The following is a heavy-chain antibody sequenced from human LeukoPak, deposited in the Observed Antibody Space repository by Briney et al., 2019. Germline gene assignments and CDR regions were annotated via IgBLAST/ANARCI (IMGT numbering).Heavy chain of an antibody. Sequence: GASVKLSCKASGYTFTSYYIHWVRQAPGQGLEWMGIINPSGGSTNYAQKFQGRVTMTEDTSTDTAYMELSSLRSEDTAVYYCATVGYYDSSGYQWWFDPWGQGTLVTVSS. J-gene: IGHJ5*02. V-gene: IGHV1-46*01. D-gene: IGHD3-22*01. CDR2: INPSGGST. CDR3: ATVGYYDSSGYQWWFDP. CDR1: GYTFTSYY.